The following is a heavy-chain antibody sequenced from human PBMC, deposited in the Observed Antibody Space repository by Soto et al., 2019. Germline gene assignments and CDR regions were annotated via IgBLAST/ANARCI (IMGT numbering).Heavy chain of an antibody. Sequence: VQLVESGGGLVQPGGSLRLSCAASGFTFSSYWMSWVRQAPGKGLEWVANIKQDGSEKYYVDSVKGRFTISRDNAKSSLYLQMNSLRAEDTAVYYCATMYSGSYYGGAFDIWGQGTMVTVSS. CDR2: IKQDGSEK. CDR1: GFTFSSYW. CDR3: ATMYSGSYYGGAFDI. D-gene: IGHD1-26*01. V-gene: IGHV3-7*03. J-gene: IGHJ3*02.